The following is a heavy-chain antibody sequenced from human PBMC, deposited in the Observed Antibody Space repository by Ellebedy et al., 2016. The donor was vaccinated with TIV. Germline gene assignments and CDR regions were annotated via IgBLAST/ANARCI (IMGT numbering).Heavy chain of an antibody. CDR3: AKNWAYIGNSLDY. CDR2: LNTDGTTT. J-gene: IGHJ4*02. CDR1: GLPLRSYW. D-gene: IGHD4-23*01. V-gene: IGHV3-74*01. Sequence: GGSLRLSXPASGLPLRSYWFHWVRQAPGKGPVWVSRLNTDGTTTNYADSVKGRFTISRDNAKDSLYLQMSSLRSEDTAVYYCAKNWAYIGNSLDYWGQGTLVTVSS.